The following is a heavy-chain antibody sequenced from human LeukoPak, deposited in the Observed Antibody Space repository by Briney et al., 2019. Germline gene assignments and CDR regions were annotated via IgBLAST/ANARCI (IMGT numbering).Heavy chain of an antibody. D-gene: IGHD3-22*01. CDR3: ARAHLYYDSSGYSQAANDY. V-gene: IGHV1-18*01. CDR2: IIAINGTT. CDR1: GYTFTSYA. Sequence: GASVKVSCKVSGYTFTSYAISWVRQAPGQGLEWMGWIIAINGTTNYAQKFQGRVTMTTDASTTTAYMELRSPRSDDTAVYYCARAHLYYDSSGYSQAANDYWGQGTLATVAS. J-gene: IGHJ4*02.